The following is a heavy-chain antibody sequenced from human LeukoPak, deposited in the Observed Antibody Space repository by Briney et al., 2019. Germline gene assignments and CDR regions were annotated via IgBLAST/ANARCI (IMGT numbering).Heavy chain of an antibody. CDR2: LSGSGGST. Sequence: GGSLRLSCSASEFTFSSYAMSWVRQAPGKGLEWVSTLSGSGGSTYYADSVKGRFTISRDNSKNTLFLQMNGLRAEDTAVYYCAKTSSGWYPNFDYWGQGTLVTVSS. CDR1: EFTFSSYA. V-gene: IGHV3-23*01. CDR3: AKTSSGWYPNFDY. J-gene: IGHJ4*02. D-gene: IGHD6-19*01.